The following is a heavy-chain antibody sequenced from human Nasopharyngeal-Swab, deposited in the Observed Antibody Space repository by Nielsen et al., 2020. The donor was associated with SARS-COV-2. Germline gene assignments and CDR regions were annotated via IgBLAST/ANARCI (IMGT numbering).Heavy chain of an antibody. J-gene: IGHJ4*02. CDR1: GDSISGYY. V-gene: IGHV4-4*07. CDR2: VYISGGA. Sequence: SETLSLTCTVSGDSISGYYWTWIRQPAGRGLEWIGRVYISGGANYNPSLKSRVTMSVDTSKNQFSLKLSSVTAADTAVYYCAREGYYFGSGCYDFWGQGTLVTVSS. D-gene: IGHD3-10*01. CDR3: AREGYYFGSGCYDF.